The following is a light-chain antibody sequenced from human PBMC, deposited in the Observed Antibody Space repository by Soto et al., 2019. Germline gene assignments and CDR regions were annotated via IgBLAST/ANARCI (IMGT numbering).Light chain of an antibody. Sequence: QSVLTQPPSASGTHGQRVTISCSGSSSNIGSNTVNWYQQLPVTAPKLVIYSNNQRPSGVPDRFSGSKSGTSASLAISGLQSEDEADYYCVAWDDSLNGYVVFGGGTKVTV. CDR2: SNN. V-gene: IGLV1-44*01. J-gene: IGLJ2*01. CDR3: VAWDDSLNGYVV. CDR1: SSNIGSNT.